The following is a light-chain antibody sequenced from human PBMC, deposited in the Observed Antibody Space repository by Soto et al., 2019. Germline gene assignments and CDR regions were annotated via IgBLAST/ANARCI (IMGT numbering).Light chain of an antibody. CDR2: DVS. CDR3: CSYAGSYTWV. Sequence: QSALTQPRSVSGSPGQSVTISCTGTSSDVGGYNYVSWYQQHPGKAPKLMIYDVSKRPSGVPDRFSGSKSGNTASLTISGLQAEDEADYYSCSYAGSYTWVFGGGPKLTVL. J-gene: IGLJ3*02. CDR1: SSDVGGYNY. V-gene: IGLV2-11*01.